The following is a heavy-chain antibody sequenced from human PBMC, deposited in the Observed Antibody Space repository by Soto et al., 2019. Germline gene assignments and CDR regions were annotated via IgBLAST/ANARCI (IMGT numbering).Heavy chain of an antibody. CDR1: GGTFSSYA. V-gene: IGHV1-69*13. CDR3: ARDIVVVVAAGENAFDI. J-gene: IGHJ3*02. CDR2: IIPIFGTA. Sequence: SVKVSCKASGGTFSSYAISWVRQAPGQGLEWMGGIIPIFGTANYAQKFQGRVTITADESTSSAYMELSSLRSEDTAVYYCARDIVVVVAAGENAFDIWGQGTMVTVSS. D-gene: IGHD2-15*01.